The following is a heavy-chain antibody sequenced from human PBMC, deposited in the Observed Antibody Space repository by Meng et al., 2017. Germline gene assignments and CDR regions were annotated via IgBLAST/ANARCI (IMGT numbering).Heavy chain of an antibody. V-gene: IGHV5-51*01. CDR3: ASVNGSGWFGYWYFDL. CDR1: GYSFTSYW. J-gene: IGHJ2*01. Sequence: GESLKISCKGSGYSFTSYWIGWVRQVPGKGLEWMGIIYPGDSDTRYSPSFQGQVTISADKSISTAYLQWSSLKASDAAMYYCASVNGSGWFGYWYFDLWGRGTLVTVSS. D-gene: IGHD6-19*01. CDR2: IYPGDSDT.